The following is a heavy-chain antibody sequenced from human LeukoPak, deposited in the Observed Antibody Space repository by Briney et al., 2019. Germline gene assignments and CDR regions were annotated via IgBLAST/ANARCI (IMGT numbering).Heavy chain of an antibody. D-gene: IGHD6-19*01. CDR2: IYSGGST. Sequence: GGSLRLSCAASGFTVSSNYMSWVRQAPGKGLEWVSVIYSGGSTYYADSVKGRFTISRDNAKNSLYLQMNSLRAEDTAVYYCAKVIAVAVLGYFDYWGQGTLVTVSS. V-gene: IGHV3-53*01. J-gene: IGHJ4*02. CDR3: AKVIAVAVLGYFDY. CDR1: GFTVSSNY.